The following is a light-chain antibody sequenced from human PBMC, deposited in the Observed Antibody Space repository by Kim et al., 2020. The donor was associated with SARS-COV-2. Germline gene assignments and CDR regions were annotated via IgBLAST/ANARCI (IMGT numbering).Light chain of an antibody. V-gene: IGLV3-1*01. J-gene: IGLJ2*01. CDR3: QAWDSNTVV. Sequence: SYELTQPPSVSVSPGHTASIICSGDKLGDKYASWYQQKPGQSPVVVIYQGKNRPSGIPERFSGSSSGNTATLTISETQAMDEADYYCQAWDSNTVVFGGGTQLTVL. CDR1: KLGDKY. CDR2: QGK.